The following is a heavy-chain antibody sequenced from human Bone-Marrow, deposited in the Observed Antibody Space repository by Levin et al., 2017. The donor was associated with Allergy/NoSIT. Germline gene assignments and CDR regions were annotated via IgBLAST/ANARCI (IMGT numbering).Heavy chain of an antibody. CDR1: GYSFKNYD. Sequence: VASVKVSCKASGYSFKNYDINWVRQATGQGLEWVGWMNPRSGHSGYAQKFQGRVTLTRSSSVNTAFLELHNLTSDDTAVYYCARGVDCASWGQGTLVTVSS. V-gene: IGHV1-8*01. D-gene: IGHD2-21*01. J-gene: IGHJ4*02. CDR3: ARGVDCAS. CDR2: MNPRSGHS.